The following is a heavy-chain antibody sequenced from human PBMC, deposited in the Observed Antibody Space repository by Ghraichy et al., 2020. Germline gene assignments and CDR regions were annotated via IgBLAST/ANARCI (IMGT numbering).Heavy chain of an antibody. J-gene: IGHJ2*01. CDR1: GGSISSSSYY. D-gene: IGHD5-24*01. CDR2: IYYSGST. V-gene: IGHV4-39*01. Sequence: SQTLSLTCTVSGGSISSSSYYWGWIRQPPEKGLKWIGSIYYSGSTYYNPSLKSRVTISVDTSKNQFSLKLSSVTAADTAVYYCARTLQTMASHRGWYFDLWGRGTLVTVSS. CDR3: ARTLQTMASHRGWYFDL.